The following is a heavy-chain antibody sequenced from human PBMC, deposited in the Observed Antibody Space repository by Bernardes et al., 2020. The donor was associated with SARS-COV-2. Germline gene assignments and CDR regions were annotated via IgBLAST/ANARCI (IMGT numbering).Heavy chain of an antibody. J-gene: IGHJ4*02. CDR2: ISWNSGSI. CDR3: AKERFGDQNNYFDY. CDR1: GFTFDDYA. V-gene: IGHV3-9*01. D-gene: IGHD3-10*01. Sequence: GGSLRLSCAASGFTFDDYAMHWVRQAPGKGLEWVSGISWNSGSIGYADSVKGRFTISRDNAKNSLYLQMNSLRAEDTALYYCAKERFGDQNNYFDYWGQGTLVTVSS.